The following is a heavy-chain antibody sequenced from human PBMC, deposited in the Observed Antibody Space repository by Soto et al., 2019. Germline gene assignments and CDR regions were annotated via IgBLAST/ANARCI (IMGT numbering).Heavy chain of an antibody. CDR1: AFTFSSYA. CDR2: ISGSGGST. CDR3: AKEQKDSSTWSELNY. J-gene: IGHJ4*02. Sequence: GGSLRLSCAASAFTFSSYAMHWVRQVPGKGLEWVSVISGSGGSTYYADSVKGRFTISRDNSKNTLYLQMNSLRAEDTAVYYCAKEQKDSSTWSELNYWGQGTLVTVSS. V-gene: IGHV3-23*01. D-gene: IGHD6-13*01.